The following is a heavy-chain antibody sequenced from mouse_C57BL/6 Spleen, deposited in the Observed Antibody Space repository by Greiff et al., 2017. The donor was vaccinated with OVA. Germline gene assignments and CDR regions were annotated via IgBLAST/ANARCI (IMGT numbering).Heavy chain of an antibody. Sequence: EVMLVESGEGLVKPGGSLKLSCAASGFTFSSYAMSWVRQTPEKRLEWVAYISSGGDYIYYADTVKGRFTISRDNARNTLYLQMSSLKSEDTAMYYCTRVYYGSSYWYFDVWGTGTTVTVSS. CDR2: ISSGGDYI. J-gene: IGHJ1*03. V-gene: IGHV5-9-1*02. CDR1: GFTFSSYA. D-gene: IGHD1-1*01. CDR3: TRVYYGSSYWYFDV.